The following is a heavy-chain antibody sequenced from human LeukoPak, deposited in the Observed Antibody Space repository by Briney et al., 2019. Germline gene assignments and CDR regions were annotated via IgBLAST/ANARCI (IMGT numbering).Heavy chain of an antibody. D-gene: IGHD7-27*01. CDR2: INSDTI. CDR1: GFTFSTYS. Sequence: PGGSLRLSCAASGFTFSTYSINWVRQAPGQGLEWVSYINSDTIWYADSVKGRFTISRDNAKNSLFLQMNSLRAEDTAVYYCARDRDWGFDYWGQGTLVTVSS. V-gene: IGHV3-48*01. CDR3: ARDRDWGFDY. J-gene: IGHJ4*02.